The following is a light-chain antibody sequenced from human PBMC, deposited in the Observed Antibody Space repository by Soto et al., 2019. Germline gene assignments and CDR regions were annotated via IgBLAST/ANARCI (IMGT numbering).Light chain of an antibody. J-gene: IGKJ5*01. CDR3: QQYDNSPIT. Sequence: EIVLTQSPGILSLSPGXRASLSCGASQSISSSFLAWYQQKPGQAPRLLIYGASSRATGIPDRFSGTGSETDFTLTISRLEPEDFAVYYCQQYDNSPITVGQGTRLEI. CDR2: GAS. CDR1: QSISSSF. V-gene: IGKV3-20*01.